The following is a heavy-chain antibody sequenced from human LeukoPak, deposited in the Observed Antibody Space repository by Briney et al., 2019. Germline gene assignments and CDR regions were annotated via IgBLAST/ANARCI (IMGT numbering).Heavy chain of an antibody. Sequence: GESLKISCKGSGYSFTSYWIGWVRQMPGKGLEWMGIIYPGDSATRYSPSFQGQVTISADKSISTAYLQWSSLKASDTAMYYCARLAGYCSSTSCYRDWFDPWGQGTLATVSS. CDR3: ARLAGYCSSTSCYRDWFDP. CDR2: IYPGDSAT. D-gene: IGHD2-2*01. V-gene: IGHV5-51*01. J-gene: IGHJ5*02. CDR1: GYSFTSYW.